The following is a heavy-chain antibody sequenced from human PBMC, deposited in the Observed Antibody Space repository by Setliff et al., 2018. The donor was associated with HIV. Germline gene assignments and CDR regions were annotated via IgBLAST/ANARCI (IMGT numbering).Heavy chain of an antibody. D-gene: IGHD3-3*01. V-gene: IGHV4-39*01. J-gene: IGHJ5*02. CDR3: ARRRSGPQGWLLSNWFDA. CDR1: GGSVIFSHYY. Sequence: SETLSLTCTVSGGSVIFSHYYWAWIRQPPGKGLEWIGSIYYRGNTYYNPSLKSRVSISVDTSKNQFSLQLNSVTAADTAVYYCARRRSGPQGWLLSNWFDAWGQGTLVTVSS. CDR2: IYYRGNT.